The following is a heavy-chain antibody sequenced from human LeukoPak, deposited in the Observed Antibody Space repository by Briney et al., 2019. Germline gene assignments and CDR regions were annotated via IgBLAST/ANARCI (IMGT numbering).Heavy chain of an antibody. CDR1: GFTVSSNY. CDR3: ARVSGWSKISY. V-gene: IGHV3-53*01. CDR2: IYSGGST. Sequence: PGGSLRLSCAASGFTVSSNYMSWVRQAPGKGLEWVSVIYSGGSTYYADSVKGRFIISRDNSKNTLYLQMNSLRAEDTAVYYCARVSGWSKISYWGQGTLVTASS. J-gene: IGHJ4*02. D-gene: IGHD6-19*01.